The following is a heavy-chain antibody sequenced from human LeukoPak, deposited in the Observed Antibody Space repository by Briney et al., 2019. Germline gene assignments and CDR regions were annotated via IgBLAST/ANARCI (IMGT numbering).Heavy chain of an antibody. Sequence: GGALRLSCAASVFTFTNAWMSCVRQALGKGLEWVANIKQDGTEKYYVDSVKGRFTISRDNAKKSLYLKMNSLRAEDTAVYYCARDRLGAEYDYWGQGTVVSVSS. CDR1: VFTFTNAW. CDR3: ARDRLGAEYDY. V-gene: IGHV3-7*01. D-gene: IGHD3-16*01. CDR2: IKQDGTEK. J-gene: IGHJ4*02.